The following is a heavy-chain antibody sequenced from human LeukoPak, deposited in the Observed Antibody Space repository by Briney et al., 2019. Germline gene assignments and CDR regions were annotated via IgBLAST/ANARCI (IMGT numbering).Heavy chain of an antibody. CDR2: IYYTGST. D-gene: IGHD6-13*01. CDR3: ARDRPGGSSLDY. V-gene: IGHV4-59*01. J-gene: IGHJ4*02. CDR1: GGSISRDY. Sequence: PSETLSLTCTVSGGSISRDYWSWIRQHPGKELEWSGYIYYTGSTNYNPSLKSRVTISVDTSKNQFSLKLSSVTAADTAVYYCARDRPGGSSLDYWGQGTLVTVSS.